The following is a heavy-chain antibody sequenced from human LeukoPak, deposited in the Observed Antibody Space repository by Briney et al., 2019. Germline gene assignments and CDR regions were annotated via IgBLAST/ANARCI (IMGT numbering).Heavy chain of an antibody. CDR2: IYTSGST. CDR3: ARHRPQAARTLYFDY. V-gene: IGHV4-4*09. D-gene: IGHD6-6*01. CDR1: GGSISSYY. Sequence: KSSETLSLTCTVSGGSISSYYWSWIRQPPGKGLEWIGYIYTSGSTNYNPSLKSRVTISVDTSKNQFSLKLSSVTAADTAVYYCARHRPQAARTLYFDYWGQGTLVTVSS. J-gene: IGHJ4*02.